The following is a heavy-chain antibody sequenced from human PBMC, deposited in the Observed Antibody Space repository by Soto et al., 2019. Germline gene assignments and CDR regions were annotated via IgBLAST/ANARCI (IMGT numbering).Heavy chain of an antibody. J-gene: IGHJ4*02. D-gene: IGHD5-12*01. CDR2: IYYGGST. CDR3: AAGGGLPRYY. CDR1: GYSISTDY. V-gene: IGHV4-59*12. Sequence: PSETLSLTCTFSGYSISTDYWSWIRQSPGKGLEWIGFIYYGGSTNYNPSLKSRVTISVDRSKNQFSLKLSSVTAADTAVYYCAAGGGLPRYYWGQGTLVTVSS.